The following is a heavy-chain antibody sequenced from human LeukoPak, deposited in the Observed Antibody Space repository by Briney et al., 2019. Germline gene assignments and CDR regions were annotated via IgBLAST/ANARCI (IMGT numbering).Heavy chain of an antibody. CDR3: ARRSRGSLSNSIAPADDY. D-gene: IGHD6-13*01. CDR2: IIPILDIA. Sequence: SVKVSCKASGYRFSNYYMNWVRQAPGQGLEWMGRIIPILDIATYAQKFQGRVTITADTSTSTAYMDLSGLKSEDTAAYYCARRSRGSLSNSIAPADDYWGQGTLVTVSS. CDR1: GYRFSNYY. V-gene: IGHV1-69*02. J-gene: IGHJ4*02.